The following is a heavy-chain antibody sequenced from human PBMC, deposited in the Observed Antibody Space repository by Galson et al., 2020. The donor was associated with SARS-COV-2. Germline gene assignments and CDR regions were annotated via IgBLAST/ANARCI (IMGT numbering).Heavy chain of an antibody. CDR1: GFSFSAYA. V-gene: IGHV3-23*01. CDR2: IAGNGGNI. J-gene: IGHJ4*02. CDR3: AKKFLGSHPFDY. Sequence: QAGGSLRLSCVGSGFSFSAYAMAWVRQAPGKGLEWVSSIAGNGGNIDYTNSVKGRFTISRDNSKNTLYLEMNNLRGEDTAVYFCAKKFLGSHPFDYWGRGTRVIVSS. D-gene: IGHD3-16*02.